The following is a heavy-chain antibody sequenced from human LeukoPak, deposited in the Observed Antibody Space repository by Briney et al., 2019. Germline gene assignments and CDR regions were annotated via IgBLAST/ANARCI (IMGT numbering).Heavy chain of an antibody. CDR1: GFTFSSFG. J-gene: IGHJ4*02. V-gene: IGHV3-30*18. CDR2: MSYDGNNK. D-gene: IGHD2-2*01. Sequence: GGSLRLSCSASGFTFSSFGMHWVRQAPGKGLEWVTLMSYDGNNKYSADSVRGRFSISRDNSKNTLHLQMDSLRPDDTAVYYCAKEGWGRYCSSTSCPFDYWGQGTLVTVSS. CDR3: AKEGWGRYCSSTSCPFDY.